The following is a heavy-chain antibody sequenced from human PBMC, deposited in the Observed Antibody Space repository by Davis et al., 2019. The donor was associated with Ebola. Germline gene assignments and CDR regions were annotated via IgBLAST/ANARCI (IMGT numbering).Heavy chain of an antibody. Sequence: SETLSLTCTVSGGSISSYYWSWIRQPPGKGLEWIGYFYYSGRDNYNPSLKSRVTISVDTSKNQFSLKLTSVTAADTAIYYCARRYSGRYSYHYGMDVWGKGTTVTVSS. J-gene: IGHJ6*04. CDR1: GGSISSYY. D-gene: IGHD1-26*01. V-gene: IGHV4-59*12. CDR2: FYYSGRD. CDR3: ARRYSGRYSYHYGMDV.